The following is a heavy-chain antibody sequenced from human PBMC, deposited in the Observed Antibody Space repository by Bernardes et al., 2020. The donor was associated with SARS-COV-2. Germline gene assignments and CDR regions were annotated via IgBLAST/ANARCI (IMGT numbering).Heavy chain of an antibody. CDR2: ISATGVGT. D-gene: IGHD5-12*01. J-gene: IGHJ6*02. V-gene: IGHV3-23*01. CDR1: GFTFTNYA. CDR3: EKEAYSGYLETYYFYYGMDV. Sequence: GGSLRLSCAASGFTFTNYAMTWVRQAPVKGLEWVSSISATGVGTYYADSVQGLFTVSRDYSTNTLYLQMDSLRAEDTAIYYCEKEAYSGYLETYYFYYGMDVWGQGTTVTVSS.